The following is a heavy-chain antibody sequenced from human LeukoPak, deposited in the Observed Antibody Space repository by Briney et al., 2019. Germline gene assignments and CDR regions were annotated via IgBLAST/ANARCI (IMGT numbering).Heavy chain of an antibody. CDR1: GGSISSYY. CDR3: ARVLPKGVTTWYYFDY. CDR2: IYYSGST. V-gene: IGHV4-59*06. J-gene: IGHJ4*02. D-gene: IGHD1-1*01. Sequence: SETLSLTCTVSGGSISSYYWSWIRQHPGKGLEWIGYIYYSGSTYYNPSLKSRVTISVDTSKNQFSLKLSSVTAADTAVYYCARVLPKGVTTWYYFDYWGQGTLVTVSS.